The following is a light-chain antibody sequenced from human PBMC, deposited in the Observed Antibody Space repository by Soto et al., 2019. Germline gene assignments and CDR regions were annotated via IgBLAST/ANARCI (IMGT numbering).Light chain of an antibody. CDR3: SSCTSSSTYV. V-gene: IGLV2-14*01. Sequence: QSVLTQPASVSGSPGQSITISCTGTSSDVGGYNYVSWYQQHPGKAPKPMIYEVSNRPSGVSNRFSGSKSGNTASLTISGLQAEDEADYYCSSCTSSSTYVFXTGTKVTVL. CDR2: EVS. CDR1: SSDVGGYNY. J-gene: IGLJ1*01.